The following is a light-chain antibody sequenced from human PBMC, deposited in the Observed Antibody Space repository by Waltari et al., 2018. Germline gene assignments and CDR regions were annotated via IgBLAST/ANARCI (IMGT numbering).Light chain of an antibody. J-gene: IGLJ6*01. CDR1: SGIRLASYR. CDR2: YHTDSDK. CDR3: MIWHNNADV. V-gene: IGLV5-45*01. Sequence: QPVLTQPTSLSASPGPSATLTCTLRSGIRLASYRLFLSNQTPGSPPRYLLNYHTDSDKHQGSGVPSRFSGSKEASANAGILLISGLQSEDEADYYCMIWHNNADVFGSGTKLTVL.